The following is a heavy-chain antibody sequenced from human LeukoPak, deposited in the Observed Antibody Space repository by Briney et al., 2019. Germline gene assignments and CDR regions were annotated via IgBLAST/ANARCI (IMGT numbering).Heavy chain of an antibody. CDR1: GFAFSTYA. CDR3: ARLLGQGDGYKAFDY. D-gene: IGHD5-24*01. J-gene: IGHJ4*02. V-gene: IGHV3-66*01. Sequence: HPGGSLRLSCAASGFAFSTYAMSLVLQAPGKRLEWVSVIYSSGATYYAESVKGRFTISRDNSKNMVYLQMNSLRPEDTAVYYCARLLGQGDGYKAFDYWGQGTLVTVSS. CDR2: IYSSGAT.